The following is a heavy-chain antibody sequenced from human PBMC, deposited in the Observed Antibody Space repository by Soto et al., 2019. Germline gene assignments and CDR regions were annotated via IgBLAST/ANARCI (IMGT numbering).Heavy chain of an antibody. V-gene: IGHV4-30-2*01. J-gene: IGHJ5*02. CDR1: GGSISSGGYS. Sequence: SETLSLTCAVSGGSISSGGYSWSWIRQPPGKGLEWIGYIYHSGSTYYNPSLKSRVTISVDRSKNQFSLKLSSVTAADTAVYYCARVGCSGGSCYPNWFDPWGQGTLVTVPQ. CDR2: IYHSGST. D-gene: IGHD2-15*01. CDR3: ARVGCSGGSCYPNWFDP.